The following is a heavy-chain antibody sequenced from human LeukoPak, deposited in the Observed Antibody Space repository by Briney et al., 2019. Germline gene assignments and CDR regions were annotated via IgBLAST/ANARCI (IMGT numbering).Heavy chain of an antibody. D-gene: IGHD3-3*01. CDR2: INHSGST. Sequence: PSETLSLTCAVYGGSFSGYYWSWIRQPPGKGLEWIGEINHSGSTNYNPSLKSRVTISVDTSKNQFSLKLSSVTVADTAVYYCARGELRFLEWLSGYYYMDVWGKGTTVTVSS. V-gene: IGHV4-34*01. J-gene: IGHJ6*03. CDR1: GGSFSGYY. CDR3: ARGELRFLEWLSGYYYMDV.